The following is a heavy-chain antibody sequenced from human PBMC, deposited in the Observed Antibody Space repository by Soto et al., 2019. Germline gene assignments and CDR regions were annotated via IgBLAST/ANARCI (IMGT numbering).Heavy chain of an antibody. V-gene: IGHV3-30-3*01. Sequence: GGSLRLSCAASGFTFSSYAMHWVRQAPGKGLEWVAVISYDGSNKYYADSVKGRFTISRDNSKNTLYLQMNSLRAEDTAVYYCARDLSPHFWSGYYLNYWGQGTLVTVSS. J-gene: IGHJ4*02. CDR3: ARDLSPHFWSGYYLNY. CDR1: GFTFSSYA. CDR2: ISYDGSNK. D-gene: IGHD3-3*02.